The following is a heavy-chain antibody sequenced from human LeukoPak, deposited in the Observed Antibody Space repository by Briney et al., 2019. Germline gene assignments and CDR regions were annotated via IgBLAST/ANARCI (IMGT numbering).Heavy chain of an antibody. CDR3: ARAAILGKSWYFDY. V-gene: IGHV4-4*02. J-gene: IGHJ4*02. CDR1: GITFSHAW. D-gene: IGHD7-27*01. CDR2: IYHSGSA. Sequence: GSLRLSCAASGITFSHAWMSWVRQPPGKGLEWIGEIYHSGSASYNASLKSRVTMSVDESKNQVSLRLTSVNAADTAVYYCARAAILGKSWYFDYWGQGILVTVSS.